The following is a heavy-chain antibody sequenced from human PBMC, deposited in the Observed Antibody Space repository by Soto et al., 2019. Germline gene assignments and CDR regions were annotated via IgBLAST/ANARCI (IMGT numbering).Heavy chain of an antibody. CDR1: GGTFSSYA. CDR2: MNPNSGNT. J-gene: IGHJ6*03. D-gene: IGHD6-6*01. Sequence: ALVKVSCKASGGTFSSYAINWVRQATGQGLEWMGWMNPNSGNTGYAQKFQGRVTMTRNTSISTAYMELSSLRSEDTAVYYCARVGGSSPDYYYYYMDVWGKGTTVTVSS. V-gene: IGHV1-8*02. CDR3: ARVGGSSPDYYYYYMDV.